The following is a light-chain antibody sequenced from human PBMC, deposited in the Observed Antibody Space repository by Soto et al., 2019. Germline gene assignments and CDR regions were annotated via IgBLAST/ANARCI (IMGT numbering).Light chain of an antibody. CDR3: QQYGSSPPYT. V-gene: IGKV3-20*01. CDR2: GSS. Sequence: EIVLTQSPGTLSLSPGERATHSCRASQSVSGNNLAWYQQKPGQSPRLLIYGSSDRATGIPDRFGGSGSGTDFTLTITSVEPEDFAVYYCQQYGSSPPYTFGQGTKLEIK. CDR1: QSVSGNN. J-gene: IGKJ2*01.